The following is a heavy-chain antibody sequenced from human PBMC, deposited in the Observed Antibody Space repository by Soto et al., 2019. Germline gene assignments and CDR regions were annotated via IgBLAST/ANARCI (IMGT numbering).Heavy chain of an antibody. CDR2: RLSDGIAE. Sequence: QVQLVESGGGVVQPGRSLKLSCEATGFSFSRHGMHLVRQAPGKVLEWLAVRLSDGIAEEYAGSVQGRFTISRDNSKNVLYLDMNNRRAEDTAVSYCARDDDYSDNGLDYWGRGVLVTVSS. D-gene: IGHD4-17*01. J-gene: IGHJ4*02. CDR3: ARDDDYSDNGLDY. V-gene: IGHV3-33*01. CDR1: GFSFSRHG.